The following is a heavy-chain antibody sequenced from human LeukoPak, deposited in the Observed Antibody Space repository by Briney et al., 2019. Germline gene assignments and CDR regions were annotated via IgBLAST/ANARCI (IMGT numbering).Heavy chain of an antibody. D-gene: IGHD6-19*01. CDR1: GYTFTRYL. J-gene: IGHJ4*02. V-gene: IGHV1-2*02. CDR2: INPNSGGT. Sequence: SVKVSCQASGYTFTRYLMHWVRQAAGQGLEWMGWINPNSGGTNYAQKLQGRVTMTRDTSISTAYMKLSRLRSDDTAVYYCAKARAVAGTMGYFDYWGQGTLVTVSS. CDR3: AKARAVAGTMGYFDY.